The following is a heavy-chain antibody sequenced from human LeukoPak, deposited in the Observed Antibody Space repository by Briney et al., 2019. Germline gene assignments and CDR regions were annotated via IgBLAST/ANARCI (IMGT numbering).Heavy chain of an antibody. Sequence: GGSLRLSCAASGFTFSGSAMHWVRQASGQGLEWVGRIRSKANSYATAYAASVKGSFTTSRDDSKNTAYRQMNSLKTEDTAVYYCTRRYNWNYEIWFDPWGQGTLVTVSS. CDR1: GFTFSGSA. CDR2: IRSKANSYAT. CDR3: TRRYNWNYEIWFDP. V-gene: IGHV3-73*01. J-gene: IGHJ5*02. D-gene: IGHD1-7*01.